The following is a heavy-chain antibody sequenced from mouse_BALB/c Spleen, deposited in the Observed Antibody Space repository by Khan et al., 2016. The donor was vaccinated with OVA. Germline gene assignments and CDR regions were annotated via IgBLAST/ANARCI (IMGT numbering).Heavy chain of an antibody. CDR1: GYSITSGYG. CDR2: IRYSGST. CDR3: ARTARIKY. Sequence: EVQLQESGPGLVKPSQSLSLTCTVTGYSITSGYGWNWIRQFPGNKLGWMGYIRYSGSTNYNQSLKSRISISPDTSKNQFFLQLTSVTTEDTATYYCARTARIKYWGQGTTLTVSS. V-gene: IGHV3-1*02. D-gene: IGHD1-2*01. J-gene: IGHJ2*01.